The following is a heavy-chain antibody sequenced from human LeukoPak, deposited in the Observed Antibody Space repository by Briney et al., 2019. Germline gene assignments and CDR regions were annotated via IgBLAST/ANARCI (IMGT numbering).Heavy chain of an antibody. CDR2: VNPNSIGT. CDR1: GGTFSSYV. Sequence: ASVKVSCKASGGTFSSYVISWVRQAPGQGLEWMGWVNPNSIGTNYAQKFQGRVTMTRDTSISTAYMELSRLTSDDTAVYYCARGVVGTYYYYYMDVWGKGTTATVSS. J-gene: IGHJ6*03. D-gene: IGHD2-15*01. V-gene: IGHV1-2*02. CDR3: ARGVVGTYYYYYMDV.